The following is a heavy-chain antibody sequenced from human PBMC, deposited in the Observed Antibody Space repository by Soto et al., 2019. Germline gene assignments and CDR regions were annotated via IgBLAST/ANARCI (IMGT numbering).Heavy chain of an antibody. CDR2: FYYSGSA. CDR1: GGSISSSSYY. Sequence: SETLSLTCTVSGGSISSSSYYWGWIRQSPGKGLEWIGSFYYSGSAYYSPSLKSRVTISGDTSKKQISLRLSSVTATDTTVYYCARISVASRYMDVWGKGATVTVSS. J-gene: IGHJ6*03. CDR3: ARISVASRYMDV. D-gene: IGHD5-12*01. V-gene: IGHV4-39*01.